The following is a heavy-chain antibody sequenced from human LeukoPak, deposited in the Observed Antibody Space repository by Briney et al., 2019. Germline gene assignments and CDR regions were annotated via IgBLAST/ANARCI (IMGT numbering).Heavy chain of an antibody. CDR1: GFTFSSYS. J-gene: IGHJ6*04. CDR3: ARGPTMKMDV. Sequence: GGSLRLSCAASGFTFSSYSINWVRQAPGKGLEWVSSISSSSDYIYYADSVKGRFTISRDNAKNSLYLQMNSLRAEDTAVYYCARGPTMKMDVWGKGTTVTVSS. CDR2: ISSSSDYI. D-gene: IGHD3-22*01. V-gene: IGHV3-21*01.